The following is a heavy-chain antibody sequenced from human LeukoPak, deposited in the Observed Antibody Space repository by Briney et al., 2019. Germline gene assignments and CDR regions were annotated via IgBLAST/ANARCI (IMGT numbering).Heavy chain of an antibody. Sequence: GGSLRLSCAASGFTFSSYSMNWVRQAPGKGGEWVSSISSSSSYIYYADSVKGRFTIPRDNAKNSLYLQMNSLRAEDTAVYYCASIRHLGYSYGSDDYWGQGTLVTVSS. CDR2: ISSSSSYI. CDR3: ASIRHLGYSYGSDDY. J-gene: IGHJ4*02. D-gene: IGHD5-18*01. V-gene: IGHV3-21*01. CDR1: GFTFSSYS.